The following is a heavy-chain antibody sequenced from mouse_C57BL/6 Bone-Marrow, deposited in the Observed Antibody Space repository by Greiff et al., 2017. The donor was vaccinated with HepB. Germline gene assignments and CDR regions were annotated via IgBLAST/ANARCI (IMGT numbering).Heavy chain of an antibody. V-gene: IGHV5-9*01. CDR1: GFTFSSYI. D-gene: IGHD2-10*02. CDR2: ISGGGGNT. Sequence: EVQVVESGGGLVKPGGSLKLSCAAFGFTFSSYIMSWVRQTPEKRLEWVAIISGGGGNTYYPDSVKGRFTLSRDYAKNTLYLQMSSLRSEDTALYYCARQDLPPRSPSSYWYFDVWGTGTTVTVSS. J-gene: IGHJ1*03. CDR3: ARQDLPPRSPSSYWYFDV.